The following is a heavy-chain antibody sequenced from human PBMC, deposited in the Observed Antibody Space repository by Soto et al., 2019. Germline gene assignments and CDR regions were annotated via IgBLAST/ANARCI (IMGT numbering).Heavy chain of an antibody. D-gene: IGHD6-19*01. CDR1: GYTFTSYG. J-gene: IGHJ4*02. Sequence: ASVKVSCKASGYTFTSYGISWVRQAPGQGLEWMGWISAHNGDTNFAQKLQGSVSMTTDTSTNTAYMELRSLTSDDTAVYYCAKSLSPSLAVAGVDYWGQGTLVTVSS. CDR3: AKSLSPSLAVAGVDY. V-gene: IGHV1-18*01. CDR2: ISAHNGDT.